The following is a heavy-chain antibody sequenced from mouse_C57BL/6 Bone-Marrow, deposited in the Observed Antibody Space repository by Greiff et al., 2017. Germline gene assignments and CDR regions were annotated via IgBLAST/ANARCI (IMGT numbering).Heavy chain of an antibody. CDR3: TEGNLDY. J-gene: IGHJ2*01. V-gene: IGHV6-3*01. Sequence: EVKLVESGGGLVQPGGSMKLSCVASGFTFSNYWMNWVRQSPEQGLEWVAQIRLKSDNSASHYAVSVKGRFTISRDDSKSSVYLQMNKLRAEDTGIYYCTEGNLDYWGQGTTLTVSS. D-gene: IGHD2-1*01. CDR1: GFTFSNYW. CDR2: IRLKSDNSAS.